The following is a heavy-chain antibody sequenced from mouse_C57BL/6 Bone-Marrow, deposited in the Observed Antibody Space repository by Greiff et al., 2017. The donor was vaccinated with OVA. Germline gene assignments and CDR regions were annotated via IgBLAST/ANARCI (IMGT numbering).Heavy chain of an antibody. Sequence: QVQLQQPGAELVMPGASVKLSCKASGYTFTSYWMHWVKQRPGQGLEWIGEIDPSDSYTNYNQKFKGKSTLTVDKSSSTAYMQLSSLTSEDSAVYYCARWGYAMDYWGKGTSGTVSS. D-gene: IGHD2-3*01. CDR3: ARWGYAMDY. CDR1: GYTFTSYW. J-gene: IGHJ4*01. V-gene: IGHV1-69*01. CDR2: IDPSDSYT.